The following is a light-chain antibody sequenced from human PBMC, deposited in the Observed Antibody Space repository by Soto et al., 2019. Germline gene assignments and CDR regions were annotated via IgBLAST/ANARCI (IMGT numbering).Light chain of an antibody. V-gene: IGLV2-14*01. J-gene: IGLJ2*01. CDR3: SSYTDSNTLV. CDR1: SSDVGDYNF. CDR2: EVS. Sequence: QSALTQPASVSGSPGQSITISCTGTSSDVGDYNFVSWYQQHPGEAPKLMIFEVSYRPSGVSNRFSGSKSGNTASLTISGLQAEDEADYYCSSYTDSNTLVFGGGTKLTVL.